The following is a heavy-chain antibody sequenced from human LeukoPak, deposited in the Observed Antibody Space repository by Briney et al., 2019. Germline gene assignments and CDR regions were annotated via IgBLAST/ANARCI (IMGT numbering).Heavy chain of an antibody. CDR1: GGSFSDYY. Sequence: SETLSLTCAVYGGSFSDYYWSWIRQPPGKGLEWIGEINHSGSTNYNPSLKSRVTISVDTSKNQFSLKLSSVTAADTAVYYCARRGSSSWYPLGYWGQGTLVTVSS. J-gene: IGHJ4*02. V-gene: IGHV4-34*01. CDR3: ARRGSSSWYPLGY. CDR2: INHSGST. D-gene: IGHD6-13*01.